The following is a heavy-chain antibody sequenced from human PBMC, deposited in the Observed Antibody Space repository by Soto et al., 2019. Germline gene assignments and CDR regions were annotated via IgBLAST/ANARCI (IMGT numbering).Heavy chain of an antibody. Sequence: QVQLVQSGAEVKKPGSSVKVSCKASGGTFSSYAISWVRQAPGQGLEWMGGIIPIFGTANYAQKFQGRVTITADESTRTADMALSSRGSEDTAVYYCARDRRDYVWGSYREDYYYYGMDVWGQGTTVTVSS. J-gene: IGHJ6*02. V-gene: IGHV1-69*01. CDR1: GGTFSSYA. CDR3: ARDRRDYVWGSYREDYYYYGMDV. CDR2: IIPIFGTA. D-gene: IGHD3-16*02.